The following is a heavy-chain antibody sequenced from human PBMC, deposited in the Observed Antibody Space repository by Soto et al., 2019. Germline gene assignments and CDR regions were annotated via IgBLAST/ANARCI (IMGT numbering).Heavy chain of an antibody. D-gene: IGHD3-10*01. CDR1: GGTFSSYA. J-gene: IGHJ4*02. V-gene: IGHV1-69*13. CDR2: IIPIFGTA. Sequence: AASVKVSCKASGGTFSSYAISWVRQAPGQGLEWMGGIIPIFGTANYAQKFQGRVTITADESTSTAYMELSSLRSEDTAVYYCAREGSGSRGSPSTRLSPYFDYWGQGTLVTVSS. CDR3: AREGSGSRGSPSTRLSPYFDY.